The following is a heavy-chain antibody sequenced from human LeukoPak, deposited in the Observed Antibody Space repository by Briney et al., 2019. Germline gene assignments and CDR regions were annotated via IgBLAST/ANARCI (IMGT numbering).Heavy chain of an antibody. CDR2: ISSSSSYI. J-gene: IGHJ4*02. D-gene: IGHD4-17*01. Sequence: PGGSLTLPCAASGFTFSSYELNWVRQAPGPGLEWVSSISSSSSYIYYADSVSGRFTISRDNAKNSLYLQMNSLRAEDTAVYYCARDDSYGDYPGFDYWGQGTLVTVSS. CDR3: ARDDSYGDYPGFDY. V-gene: IGHV3-21*01. CDR1: GFTFSSYE.